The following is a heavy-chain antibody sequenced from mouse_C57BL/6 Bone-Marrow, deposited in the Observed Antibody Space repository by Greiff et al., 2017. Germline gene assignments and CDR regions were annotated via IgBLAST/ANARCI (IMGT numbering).Heavy chain of an antibody. J-gene: IGHJ2*01. CDR2: IYPGSGST. CDR1: GYTFPSYW. V-gene: IGHV1-55*01. Sequence: QVQLQQPGAELVKPGASVKMSCKASGYTFPSYWITWLKQRPGQGLEWIGDIYPGSGSTNYNEKFKSKATLTVDTASSTAYMQLSSLTSEDSAVYYCARLDTRNFFDYWGQGTTLTVSS. D-gene: IGHD2-3*01. CDR3: ARLDTRNFFDY.